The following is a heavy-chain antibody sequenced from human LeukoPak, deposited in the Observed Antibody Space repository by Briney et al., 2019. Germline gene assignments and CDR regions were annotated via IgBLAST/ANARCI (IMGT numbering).Heavy chain of an antibody. Sequence: GRSLRLSCAASGFTFDDYAMHWVRQAPGKGLEWVSGISWNSGSIGYADSVKGRFTISRDNAKNSLYLQMNSLRAEDTAVYYCARVPDTYYYDSSGYYSPTWCDYWGQGTLVTVSS. V-gene: IGHV3-9*01. J-gene: IGHJ4*02. CDR1: GFTFDDYA. CDR2: ISWNSGSI. CDR3: ARVPDTYYYDSSGYYSPTWCDY. D-gene: IGHD3-22*01.